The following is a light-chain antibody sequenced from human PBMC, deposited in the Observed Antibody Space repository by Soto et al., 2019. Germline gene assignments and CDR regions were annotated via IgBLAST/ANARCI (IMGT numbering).Light chain of an antibody. V-gene: IGKV1-5*01. J-gene: IGKJ2*02. Sequence: DIQMTKSPSTLSASVGDRVTITCRASQSINFWLAGYQQKPGKAPKLLIYDASSLESGVPSRFSGSGSGTEFTLTISSLQPDDFATYYCQQYQSHPSCTFGQGTQLEIE. CDR3: QQYQSHPSCT. CDR2: DAS. CDR1: QSINFW.